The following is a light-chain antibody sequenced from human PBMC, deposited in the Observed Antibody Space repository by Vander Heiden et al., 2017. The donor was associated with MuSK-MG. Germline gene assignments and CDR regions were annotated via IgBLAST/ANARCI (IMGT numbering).Light chain of an antibody. CDR3: VSDASSSQRV. Sequence: SVLTQPASVSGSPGKSLTISCTGTSSDVGSNNYVSWYQQHPGKAPNLMIFDVSSRPSGVASRFSGSKSGNTASLTISGLQAEDDADYYCVSDASSSQRVFGTGTKVTVL. V-gene: IGLV2-14*01. J-gene: IGLJ1*01. CDR1: SSDVGSNNY. CDR2: DVS.